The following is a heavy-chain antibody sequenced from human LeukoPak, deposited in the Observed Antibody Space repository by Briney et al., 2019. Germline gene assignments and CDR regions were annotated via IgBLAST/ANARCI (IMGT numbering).Heavy chain of an antibody. CDR1: GYTITVYY. CDR3: ARVGYCSGGSCYRYYYMDV. D-gene: IGHD2-15*01. Sequence: ASVKVSCKASGYTITVYYMHWVRQAPGQGHEWMGWINPNSGGTNYAQKFQGRVTMTRDTSISTAYMELSRLRSDDTAVYHCARVGYCSGGSCYRYYYMDVWGKGTTVTVSS. V-gene: IGHV1-2*02. CDR2: INPNSGGT. J-gene: IGHJ6*03.